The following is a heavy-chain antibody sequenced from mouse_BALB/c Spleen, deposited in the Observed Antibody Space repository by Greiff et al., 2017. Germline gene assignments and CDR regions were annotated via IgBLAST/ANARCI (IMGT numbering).Heavy chain of an antibody. CDR1: GFTFSSYA. Sequence: EVQLVESGGGLVKPGGSLKLSCAASGFTFSSYAMSWVRQTPEKRLEWVASISSGGSTYYPDSVKGRFTISRDNARNILYLQMSSLRSEDTAMYYCARGGIYYDYDDYYAMDYWGQGTSVTVSS. J-gene: IGHJ4*01. V-gene: IGHV5-6-5*01. CDR2: ISSGGST. CDR3: ARGGIYYDYDDYYAMDY. D-gene: IGHD2-4*01.